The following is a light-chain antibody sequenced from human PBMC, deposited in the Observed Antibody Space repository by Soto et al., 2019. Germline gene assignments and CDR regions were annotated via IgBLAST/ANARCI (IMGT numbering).Light chain of an antibody. J-gene: IGLJ1*01. CDR1: SGDVAGYNY. CDR3: SSHSTSRIQHV. Sequence: QSVLTQPASVSGSPGQSITISCTGTSGDVAGYNYVSWFQQHPGKAPKLMIFDVSNRPSGVSNRFSGSKSGNTASLTISGLQAEDEADYYCSSHSTSRIQHVCGTGPKVTVL. V-gene: IGLV2-14*01. CDR2: DVS.